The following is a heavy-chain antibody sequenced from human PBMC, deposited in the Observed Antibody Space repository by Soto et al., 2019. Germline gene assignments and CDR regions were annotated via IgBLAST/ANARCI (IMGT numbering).Heavy chain of an antibody. CDR2: IAPSDSST. V-gene: IGHV5-10-1*01. J-gene: IGHJ4*02. Sequence: GAEVKEPGESLRISCEVSGYSFTTYWISWVRQMPGKGLEWMGRIAPSDSSTDYSPSFQGHVTISADNSISTAYLQWTSLEASDTAMYYCASGGSGWYYWGQGTLVTASS. D-gene: IGHD6-19*01. CDR1: GYSFTTYW. CDR3: ASGGSGWYY.